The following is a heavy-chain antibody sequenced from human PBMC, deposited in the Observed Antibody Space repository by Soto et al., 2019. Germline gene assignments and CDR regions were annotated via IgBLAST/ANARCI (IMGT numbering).Heavy chain of an antibody. Sequence: GGSLRLSCAASGFTFSTYAMTWVRQSPGKGLEWVSIISSSGDATYYVDSVKGRFTISRDNSRNTLNLQMNSLRAEDTAVYYCAKNGDFWSWGMDVWGQGTTVTVSS. D-gene: IGHD3-3*01. CDR3: AKNGDFWSWGMDV. V-gene: IGHV3-23*01. CDR2: ISSSGDAT. CDR1: GFTFSTYA. J-gene: IGHJ6*02.